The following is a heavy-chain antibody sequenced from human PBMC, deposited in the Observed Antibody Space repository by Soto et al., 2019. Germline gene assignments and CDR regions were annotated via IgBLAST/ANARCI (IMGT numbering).Heavy chain of an antibody. CDR3: ARDQGIAAAGHDAFDI. J-gene: IGHJ3*02. CDR1: GFTFSSYW. V-gene: IGHV3-7*01. Sequence: GGSLRLSCAASGFTFSSYWMSWVRQAPGKGLEWVASIKQDGSEKYYVDSVKGRFTISRDNAKNSLYLQMNSLRAEDTAVYYCARDQGIAAAGHDAFDIWGQGTMVTVSS. CDR2: IKQDGSEK. D-gene: IGHD6-13*01.